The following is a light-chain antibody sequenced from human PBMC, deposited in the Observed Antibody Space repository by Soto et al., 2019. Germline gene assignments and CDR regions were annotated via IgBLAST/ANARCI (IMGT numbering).Light chain of an antibody. Sequence: DIQMTQSPSTLSASVGDSVTITCRASQSISTWLAWYQQKPGTAPKVLIYHASNLQSGVPSRFSGSGSGTEFTLTISSLQPDDFATYYCQLYNSYSFGQGTKVDNQ. CDR3: QLYNSYS. J-gene: IGKJ1*01. CDR2: HAS. V-gene: IGKV1-5*01. CDR1: QSISTW.